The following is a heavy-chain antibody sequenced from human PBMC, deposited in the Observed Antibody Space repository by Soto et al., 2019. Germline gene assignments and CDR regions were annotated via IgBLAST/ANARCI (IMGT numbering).Heavy chain of an antibody. Sequence: QVQLVESGAEVKKPGASVKVSCKASGYTFTSYGISWVRQAPGQGLEWMGWISAYNGNTNYAQKLQGRVTMTTDTSTSTAYMELRSLRSDDTAVYYCARDGYYDSSGYRSDFDYWGQGTLVTVSS. CDR3: ARDGYYDSSGYRSDFDY. CDR1: GYTFTSYG. D-gene: IGHD3-22*01. V-gene: IGHV1-18*01. CDR2: ISAYNGNT. J-gene: IGHJ4*02.